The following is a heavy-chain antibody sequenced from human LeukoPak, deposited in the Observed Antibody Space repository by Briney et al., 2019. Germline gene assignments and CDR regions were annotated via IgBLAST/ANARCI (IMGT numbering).Heavy chain of an antibody. J-gene: IGHJ5*02. Sequence: ASVKVSCKASGYTFTGYYMHWVRQAPGQGLEWMGWINPNSGGTNYAQKFQGRVTMTRDTSISTAYMELSRLRSDDTAVYYCARGEVVAINWFDPWGQGTLVTVSS. D-gene: IGHD2-15*01. V-gene: IGHV1-2*02. CDR2: INPNSGGT. CDR1: GYTFTGYY. CDR3: ARGEVVAINWFDP.